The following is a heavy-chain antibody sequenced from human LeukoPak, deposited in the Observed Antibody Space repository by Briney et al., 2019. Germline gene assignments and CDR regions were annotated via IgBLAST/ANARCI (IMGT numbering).Heavy chain of an antibody. CDR3: AKDLTWDTAMETFDY. CDR1: GFTFSSYA. D-gene: IGHD5-18*01. J-gene: IGHJ4*02. CDR2: IWYDASKQ. Sequence: GGSLRLSCAASGFTFSSYAMHWVRQAPGKGLEWVAVIWYDASKQYYADSVKGRFTISRDNSKNTLYLQMNSLRAEDTAVYYCAKDLTWDTAMETFDYWGQGTLVTVSS. V-gene: IGHV3-33*06.